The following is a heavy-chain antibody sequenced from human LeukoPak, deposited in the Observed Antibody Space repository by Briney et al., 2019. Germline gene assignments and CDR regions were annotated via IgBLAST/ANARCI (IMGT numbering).Heavy chain of an antibody. CDR3: ARDTQYYYDSSGLVPFDP. V-gene: IGHV1-18*01. J-gene: IGHJ5*02. D-gene: IGHD3-22*01. CDR1: GYTFTSYG. CDR2: ISAYNSNT. Sequence: ASVKVSCKASGYTFTSYGISWVRQAPGQGLEWMGWISAYNSNTNYAQKLQGRVTMTTDTSTSTAYMELRSLRSDDTAVYYCARDTQYYYDSSGLVPFDPWGQGTLVTVSS.